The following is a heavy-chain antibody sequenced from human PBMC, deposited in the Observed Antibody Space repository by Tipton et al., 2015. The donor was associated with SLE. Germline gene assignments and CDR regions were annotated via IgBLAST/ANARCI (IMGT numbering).Heavy chain of an antibody. J-gene: IGHJ6*02. CDR1: GFTFSSYW. D-gene: IGHD3-3*01. CDR3: ARRGIFPFYRNEL. Sequence: SLRLSCAASGFTFSSYWMSWVRQAPGKGLEWVANIKQDGSEKYYVDSVKGRFTISRDNAKNSLYLQMNSLRAEDTAVYYCARRGIFPFYRNELWGQRTTVTVSS. V-gene: IGHV3-7*01. CDR2: IKQDGSEK.